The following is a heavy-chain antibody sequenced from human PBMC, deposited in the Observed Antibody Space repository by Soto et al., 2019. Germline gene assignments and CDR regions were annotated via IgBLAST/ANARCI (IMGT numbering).Heavy chain of an antibody. CDR1: GYIFTSYW. V-gene: IGHV5-51*01. J-gene: IGHJ3*02. D-gene: IGHD2-15*01. CDR2: IYPGDSDT. Sequence: PGESLKISCKGSGYIFTSYWIAWVRQMPAKGLEWMGIIYPGDSDTRYSPPFQGQVTISVDKSITTADLQWSSLKASDTAMYYCARRGYCSGGSCHSAAFDIWGQGTMVTLSS. CDR3: ARRGYCSGGSCHSAAFDI.